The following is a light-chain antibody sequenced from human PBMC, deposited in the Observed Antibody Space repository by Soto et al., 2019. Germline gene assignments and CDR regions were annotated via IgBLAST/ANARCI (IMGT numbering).Light chain of an antibody. CDR1: KNDIGVYDF. J-gene: IGLJ1*01. CDR2: EVV. CDR3: KSYAGSNTYV. Sequence: QSALTQPPSASGSPGQSVTISCTGTKNDIGVYDFVSWYQHHPGKAPRLIIYEVVQRPSGVPDQFSGSKSGNTASLTVSGLQAADEADYFCKSYAGSNTYVFGSGTKLTVL. V-gene: IGLV2-8*01.